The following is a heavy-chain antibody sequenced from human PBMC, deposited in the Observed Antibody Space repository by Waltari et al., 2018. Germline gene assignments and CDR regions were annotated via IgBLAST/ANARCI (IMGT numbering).Heavy chain of an antibody. Sequence: QVQLQESGPGLVKPSETLSLTCTVSGGSISSYYWSWIRQPPGKGLEWIGYIYYSGSTNYNPSLKSRVTISVDTSKNQFSLKLSSVTAADTAVYYCAREGQWLDLWGQGTLVTVSS. D-gene: IGHD6-19*01. CDR1: GGSISSYY. V-gene: IGHV4-59*01. CDR3: AREGQWLDL. CDR2: IYYSGST. J-gene: IGHJ5*02.